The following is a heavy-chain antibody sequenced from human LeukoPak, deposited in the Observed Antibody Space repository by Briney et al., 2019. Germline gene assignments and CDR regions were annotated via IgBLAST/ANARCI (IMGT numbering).Heavy chain of an antibody. D-gene: IGHD3-22*01. J-gene: IGHJ4*02. Sequence: GGSLRLSCAASGFTFSSYAMHWVRQAPGKGLEWVAVISYDGSNKYYADSVKGRFTIPRDNSKNTLYLQMNSLRAEDTAVYYCARDGPYYYDSSGYYYGLDYWGQGTLVTVSS. CDR2: ISYDGSNK. CDR3: ARDGPYYYDSSGYYYGLDY. V-gene: IGHV3-30-3*01. CDR1: GFTFSSYA.